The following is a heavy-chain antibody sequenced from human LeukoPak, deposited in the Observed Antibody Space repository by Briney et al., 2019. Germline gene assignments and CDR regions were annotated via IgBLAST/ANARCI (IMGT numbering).Heavy chain of an antibody. CDR3: ARVLFSGSYFDY. J-gene: IGHJ4*02. Sequence: GSVTVSSTASGYALTGYYMHWVRQAPGQGLEWMGWIKPNSGDTKFAQKFQDRVTLTRDMSISTVYMEVSGLKSDDTAVFYCARVLFSGSYFDYWGQRTLVTVSS. D-gene: IGHD1-26*01. CDR2: IKPNSGDT. V-gene: IGHV1-2*02. CDR1: GYALTGYY.